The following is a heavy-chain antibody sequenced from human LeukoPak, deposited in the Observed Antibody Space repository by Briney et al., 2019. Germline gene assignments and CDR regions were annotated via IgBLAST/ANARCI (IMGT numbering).Heavy chain of an antibody. J-gene: IGHJ4*02. CDR2: ISYDGSNK. D-gene: IGHD4-17*01. CDR1: GFTFSSYG. Sequence: PGRSLRLSCAASGFTFSSYGMHWVRQAPGKGLEWVAVISYDGSNKYYADSVKGRFTISRDNSKNTLYLQMNSLRAEDTAVYYCANNYGDCFDYWGQGTLVTVSS. V-gene: IGHV3-30*18. CDR3: ANNYGDCFDY.